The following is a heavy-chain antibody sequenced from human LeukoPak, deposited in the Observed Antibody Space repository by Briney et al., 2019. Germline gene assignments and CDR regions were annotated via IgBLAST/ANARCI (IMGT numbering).Heavy chain of an antibody. V-gene: IGHV4-61*02. Sequence: SSETLSLTCTVSGGSISSGSYYWSWIRQSAGKGLEWIGRIYTSGSTNYNPSFKSRVTISVDTSKNQFSLKLSSVTAADTAVYYCATAEYSSSSGLGYWGQGTLVTVSS. D-gene: IGHD6-6*01. J-gene: IGHJ4*02. CDR1: GGSISSGSYY. CDR3: ATAEYSSSSGLGY. CDR2: IYTSGST.